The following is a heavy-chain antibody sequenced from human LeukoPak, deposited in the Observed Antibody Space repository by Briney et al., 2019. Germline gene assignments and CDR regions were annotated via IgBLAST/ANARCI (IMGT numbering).Heavy chain of an antibody. V-gene: IGHV1-18*04. CDR1: GYTFTSYG. D-gene: IGHD3-22*01. J-gene: IGHJ5*02. Sequence: GASVKVSCKASGYTFTSYGISWVRQAPGQGPEWMGWISAYNGNTNYAQKLQGRVTMTTDTSTSTAYMELRSLRSDDTAVYYCARVIHYYDSSGYPTGADWFDPWGQGTLVTVSS. CDR3: ARVIHYYDSSGYPTGADWFDP. CDR2: ISAYNGNT.